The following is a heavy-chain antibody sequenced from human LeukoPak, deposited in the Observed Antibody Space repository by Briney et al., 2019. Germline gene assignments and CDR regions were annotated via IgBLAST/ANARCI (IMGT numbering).Heavy chain of an antibody. CDR2: ITSGGTTI. Sequence: PGGSLRLSCAASEFTFRTYSMNWVRQAPGKGLEWVSYITSGGTTIYYADSVKGRFTISRDNAKNSLYLQMNSLRAEDTAVYYCARDYSTVTTFFDYWGQGTLVTVSS. V-gene: IGHV3-48*01. J-gene: IGHJ4*02. CDR1: EFTFRTYS. CDR3: ARDYSTVTTFFDY. D-gene: IGHD4-17*01.